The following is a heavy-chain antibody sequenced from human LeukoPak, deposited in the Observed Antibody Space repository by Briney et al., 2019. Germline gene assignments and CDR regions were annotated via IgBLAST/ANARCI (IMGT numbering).Heavy chain of an antibody. Sequence: GGSLRLSCAASGFTVSSNYMSWVRQAPGKGLEWVSVIYSGGSTYYADSVKGRFTISRDNSKNTLYLQMNSLRAEDTAVYYCARALGFRYYYYMDVWGKGTTVTISS. CDR2: IYSGGST. CDR1: GFTVSSNY. D-gene: IGHD7-27*01. V-gene: IGHV3-66*01. CDR3: ARALGFRYYYYMDV. J-gene: IGHJ6*03.